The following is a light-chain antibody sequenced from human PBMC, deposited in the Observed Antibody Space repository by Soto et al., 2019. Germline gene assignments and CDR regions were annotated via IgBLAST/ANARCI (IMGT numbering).Light chain of an antibody. CDR3: HPTYSAPLT. V-gene: IGKV1-39*01. CDR2: GAS. Sequence: DMQMTQSPSSLSASVGDIVNITCRASKSISNYLNWYQQRPGKAPKVLIHGASSLQGGVPSRLSGSGSGTDFTLTINSLQPADFATYCCHPTYSAPLTFGGGTPLQI. J-gene: IGKJ4*01. CDR1: KSISNY.